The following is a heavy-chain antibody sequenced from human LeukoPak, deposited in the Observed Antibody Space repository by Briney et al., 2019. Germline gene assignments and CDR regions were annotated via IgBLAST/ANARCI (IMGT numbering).Heavy chain of an antibody. D-gene: IGHD3-22*01. Sequence: SETLSLTCTVSGGSISSGDYYWIWIRQPPGKGLGGIAYMYYSGSTYYNPSLKSRVTMSADTSKNQLSLKLSSVTAADTAVYYCARPYYYDSRIDPWGQGILVTVSS. CDR1: GGSISSGDYY. J-gene: IGHJ5*02. CDR2: MYYSGST. CDR3: ARPYYYDSRIDP. V-gene: IGHV4-30-4*01.